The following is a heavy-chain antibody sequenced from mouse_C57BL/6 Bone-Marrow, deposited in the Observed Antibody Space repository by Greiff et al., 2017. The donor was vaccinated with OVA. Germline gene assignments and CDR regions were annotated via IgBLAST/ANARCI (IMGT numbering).Heavy chain of an antibody. V-gene: IGHV1-9*01. CDR1: GYTFTGYW. J-gene: IGHJ3*01. CDR2: ILPGSGST. D-gene: IGHD2-1*01. CDR3: ARLPIYDGNYAGFAS. Sequence: QVQLQQSGAELMKPGASVKLSCKATGYTFTGYWIEWVKQRPGHGLEWIGEILPGSGSTNYNEKFKGKATFTADTSSNTAYMQLRSLTTEDSAIYYCARLPIYDGNYAGFASWGQGTLVTVSA.